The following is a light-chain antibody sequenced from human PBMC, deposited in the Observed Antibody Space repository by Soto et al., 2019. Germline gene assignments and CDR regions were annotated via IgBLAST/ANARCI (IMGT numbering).Light chain of an antibody. CDR2: DVS. CDR1: SSDVGGYNF. CDR3: CSYAGSYTWV. V-gene: IGLV2-11*01. J-gene: IGLJ3*02. Sequence: QSALTQPRSVSGSPGQSVTISCTGTSSDVGGYNFVSWYQQHPGKAPKLMIYDVSKRPSGVPDRFSGSKSGNTASLTISGLHTENEADYCCCSYAGSYTWVFGGGAKLTVL.